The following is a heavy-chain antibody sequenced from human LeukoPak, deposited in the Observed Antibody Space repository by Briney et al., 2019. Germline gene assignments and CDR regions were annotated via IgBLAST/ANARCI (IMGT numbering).Heavy chain of an antibody. Sequence: GGSLRLSCAASGFTFCNYWMSWVRQAPGKGLEWVANIKHDGRDKHYVDSVKGRFTIARDSAKNSLNLQMNSLRAEDTAVYYCARGGNYDILTGYIFDCWGQGTLVTVSS. CDR2: IKHDGRDK. J-gene: IGHJ4*02. V-gene: IGHV3-7*03. D-gene: IGHD3-9*01. CDR1: GFTFCNYW. CDR3: ARGGNYDILTGYIFDC.